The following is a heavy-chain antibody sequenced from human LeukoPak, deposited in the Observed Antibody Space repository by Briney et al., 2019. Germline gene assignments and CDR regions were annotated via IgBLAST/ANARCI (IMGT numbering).Heavy chain of an antibody. CDR1: GGSFSDYS. CDR3: ARRTGRDYYYYMDV. Sequence: SETLSLTCAVYGGSFSDYSWSWIRQPPGKGLEWIGYIYTSGSTNYNPSLKSRVTISVDTSKNQFSLKLSSVTAADTAVYYCARRTGRDYYYYMDVWGKGTTVTVSS. V-gene: IGHV4-4*09. J-gene: IGHJ6*03. D-gene: IGHD3-10*01. CDR2: IYTSGST.